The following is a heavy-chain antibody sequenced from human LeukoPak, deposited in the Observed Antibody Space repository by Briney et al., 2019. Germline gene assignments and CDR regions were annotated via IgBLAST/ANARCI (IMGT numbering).Heavy chain of an antibody. CDR1: GGSFSGYY. J-gene: IGHJ4*02. CDR3: AIRITMVRAFDY. CDR2: INHSGST. Sequence: SETLSLTCAVYGGSFSGYYCSWIRQPPGKGMEWIGEINHSGSTNYNPSLKSRVTISVDTSKNQFSLKLSSVTAADTAVYYCAIRITMVRAFDYWGQGTLVTVSS. D-gene: IGHD3-10*01. V-gene: IGHV4-34*01.